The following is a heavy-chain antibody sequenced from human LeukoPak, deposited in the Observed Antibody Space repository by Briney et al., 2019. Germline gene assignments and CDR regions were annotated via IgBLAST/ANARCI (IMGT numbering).Heavy chain of an antibody. J-gene: IGHJ5*02. V-gene: IGHV1-2*02. CDR3: ARVRRITMVRGVNGWFDP. CDR2: INPNSGGT. Sequence: ASVKVSCKASGYTFTGYYMHWVRQAPGQGLEWMGWINPNSGGTNYAQKFQGGVTMTRDTSISTAYMELSRLRSDDTAVYYCARVRRITMVRGVNGWFDPWGQGTLVTVSS. D-gene: IGHD3-10*01. CDR1: GYTFTGYY.